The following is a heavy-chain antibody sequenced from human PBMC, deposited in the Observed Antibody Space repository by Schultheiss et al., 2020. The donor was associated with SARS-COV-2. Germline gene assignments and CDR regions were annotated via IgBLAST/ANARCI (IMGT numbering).Heavy chain of an antibody. V-gene: IGHV3-53*01. Sequence: GGSLRLSCAASGFTVSSNYMSWVRQAPGKGLEWVSVIYSGGSTYYADSVKGRFTISRDNSKNTLYLQMNSLRAEDTAVYYCARLRDSSGWSPYWYFDLWGRGALVTVSS. D-gene: IGHD6-19*01. CDR2: IYSGGST. CDR1: GFTVSSNY. J-gene: IGHJ2*01. CDR3: ARLRDSSGWSPYWYFDL.